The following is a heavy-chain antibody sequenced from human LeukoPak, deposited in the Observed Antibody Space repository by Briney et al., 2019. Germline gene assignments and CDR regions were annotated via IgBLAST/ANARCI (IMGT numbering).Heavy chain of an antibody. CDR1: GYTFTSYG. J-gene: IGHJ5*02. Sequence: ASVKVSCKASGYTFTSYGIRWVRQAPGQGLEWMGWINAYNGNTNYAQKLQGRVTMTTDTSTSTAYMELRSLRSDDTAVYYCARVKARGSIDPLRWFDPWGQGTLVTVSS. D-gene: IGHD1-26*01. CDR2: INAYNGNT. V-gene: IGHV1-18*01. CDR3: ARVKARGSIDPLRWFDP.